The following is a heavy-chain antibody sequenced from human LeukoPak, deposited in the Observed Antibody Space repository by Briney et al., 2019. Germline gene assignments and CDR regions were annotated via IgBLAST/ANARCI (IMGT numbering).Heavy chain of an antibody. V-gene: IGHV4-59*01. J-gene: IGHJ4*02. CDR2: IYYSGKP. CDR3: ARGGGGNDY. CDR1: GGPLSTYY. Sequence: PSETLSPTCPFSGGPLSTYYWSWIRQPPGKGLGWVCHIYYSGKPNYNPPLKSRVTISVDTSKNQFSLKLSSVAAADPAVYYCARGGGGNDYWGQGTLVTVSS. D-gene: IGHD3-16*01.